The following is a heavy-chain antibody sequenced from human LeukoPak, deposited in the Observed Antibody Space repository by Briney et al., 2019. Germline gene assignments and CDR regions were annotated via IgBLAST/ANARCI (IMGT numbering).Heavy chain of an antibody. Sequence: GECLKISCKGSGYSFTSYWIGWVRQMPGKGLEWMGIIYPGDSDTRYSPSFQGQVTISADKSISTAYLQWSSLKASDTAMYYCARTLAVAGENFDYWGQGTLVTVSS. CDR1: GYSFTSYW. V-gene: IGHV5-51*01. J-gene: IGHJ4*02. CDR2: IYPGDSDT. D-gene: IGHD6-19*01. CDR3: ARTLAVAGENFDY.